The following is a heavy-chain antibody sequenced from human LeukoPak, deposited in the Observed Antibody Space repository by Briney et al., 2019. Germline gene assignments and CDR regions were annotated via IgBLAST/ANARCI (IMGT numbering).Heavy chain of an antibody. CDR2: INPSGGST. V-gene: IGHV1-46*01. Sequence: GESLKISCKASGYTFTSYYMHWVRQAPGQGLEWMGIINPSGGSTSYAQKFQDRVTMTRDTSTSTVYMELSSLNSEDTAVYYCARDLDYDYGSGMIDYWGQGTLVTVSS. J-gene: IGHJ4*02. CDR3: ARDLDYDYGSGMIDY. D-gene: IGHD3-10*01. CDR1: GYTFTSYY.